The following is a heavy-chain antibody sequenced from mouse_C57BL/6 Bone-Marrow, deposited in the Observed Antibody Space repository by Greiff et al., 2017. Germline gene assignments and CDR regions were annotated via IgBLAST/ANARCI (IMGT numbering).Heavy chain of an antibody. Sequence: EVQLQQSGPGLAKPSQTLSLTCSVTGYSITSDYWNWIRKFPGNKLEYMGYISYSGSTYYNPSLKSRISITRDTSKNQYYLQLNSVTTENTATYYCARANYYGSSPYAMDYWGQGTSVTVSS. CDR2: ISYSGST. CDR3: ARANYYGSSPYAMDY. D-gene: IGHD1-1*01. V-gene: IGHV3-8*01. CDR1: GYSITSDY. J-gene: IGHJ4*01.